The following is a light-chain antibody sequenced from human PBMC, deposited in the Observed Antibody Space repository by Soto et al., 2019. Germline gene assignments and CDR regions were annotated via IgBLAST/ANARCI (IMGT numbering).Light chain of an antibody. CDR3: QQYNNYPWT. Sequence: IVMTQSPATLSVSPGGRATLSCRASQSISTKLAWYQQKPGQAPRLLIYGASTRAPGIPVRFSGSGSGTEFTLTITSLQSEDFAVYYCQQYNNYPWTFGQGTKVEIK. CDR2: GAS. CDR1: QSISTK. V-gene: IGKV3-15*01. J-gene: IGKJ1*01.